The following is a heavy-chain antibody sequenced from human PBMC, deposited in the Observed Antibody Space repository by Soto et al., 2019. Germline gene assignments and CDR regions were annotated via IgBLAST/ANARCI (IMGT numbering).Heavy chain of an antibody. CDR2: ISSSGSTI. V-gene: IGHV3-48*03. J-gene: IGHJ6*02. Sequence: GGSLRLSCAASGFTFSSYEMNWVRQARGKGLEWVSYISSSGSTIYYADSVKGRFTISRDNAKNSLYLQMNSLRAEDTAVYYCAREYCSSTSCYGMDVWGQGTTVTVSS. D-gene: IGHD2-2*01. CDR1: GFTFSSYE. CDR3: AREYCSSTSCYGMDV.